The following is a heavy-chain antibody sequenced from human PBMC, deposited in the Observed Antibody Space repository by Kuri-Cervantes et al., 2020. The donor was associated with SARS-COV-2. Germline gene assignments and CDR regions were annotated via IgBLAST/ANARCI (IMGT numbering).Heavy chain of an antibody. J-gene: IGHJ4*02. CDR2: IYYTGST. CDR3: ARDCSTADCKTFGYY. CDR1: AGSVRSGSYS. D-gene: IGHD2-2*01. Sequence: SETLSLTCTFSAGSVRSGSYSWSWIRQPPGKGLEWIGDIYYTGSTSYNPSLKSRVAISVDTSKNQFSLKLTSVTAADTAVYYCARDCSTADCKTFGYYWGRGTLVTVSS. V-gene: IGHV4-61*01.